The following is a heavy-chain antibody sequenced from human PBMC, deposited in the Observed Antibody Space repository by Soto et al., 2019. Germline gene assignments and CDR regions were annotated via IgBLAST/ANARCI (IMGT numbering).Heavy chain of an antibody. D-gene: IGHD6-6*01. Sequence: ASVKVSCKASGYTFTSYDINWVRQATGQGLEWMGWMNPNSGNTGYAQKFQGRVTMTRNTSISTAYMELSSLRSEDTAVYYCARSVAALHHDAFDIWGQGTMVTVSS. CDR2: MNPNSGNT. V-gene: IGHV1-8*02. CDR3: ARSVAALHHDAFDI. J-gene: IGHJ3*02. CDR1: GYTFTSYD.